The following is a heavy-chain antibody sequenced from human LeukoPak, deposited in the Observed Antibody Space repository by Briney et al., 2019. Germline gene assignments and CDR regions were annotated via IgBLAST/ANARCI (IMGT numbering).Heavy chain of an antibody. CDR2: ISTSGSTI. CDR3: ARTRAGSYV. V-gene: IGHV3-11*01. J-gene: IGHJ4*02. CDR1: GFAFSDYY. Sequence: PGGSLRLSCAASGFAFSDYYMTWVRQAPGKGLEWLSYISTSGSTIYYADSVKGRFTISRDNAKNSLFLQMNSLRAEDTAVYYCARTRAGSYVWGQGTLVTVSS. D-gene: IGHD6-19*01.